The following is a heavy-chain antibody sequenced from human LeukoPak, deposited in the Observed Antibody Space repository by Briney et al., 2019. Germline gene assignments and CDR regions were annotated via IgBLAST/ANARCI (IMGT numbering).Heavy chain of an antibody. V-gene: IGHV3-30*19. J-gene: IGHJ4*02. CDR1: GFTFSSYG. D-gene: IGHD3-22*01. CDR3: ARDHSYDSSGYYYGGTDY. CDR2: ISYDGSNK. Sequence: GRSLRLSCAASGFTFSSYGMHWVRQAPGKGLEWVAVISYDGSNKYYADSVKGRFTISRDNSKNTLYLQMNSLRAEDTAVYYCARDHSYDSSGYYYGGTDYWGQGTLVTVSS.